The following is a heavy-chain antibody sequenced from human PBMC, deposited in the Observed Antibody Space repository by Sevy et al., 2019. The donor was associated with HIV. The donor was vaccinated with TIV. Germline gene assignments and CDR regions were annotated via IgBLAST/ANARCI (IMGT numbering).Heavy chain of an antibody. Sequence: GGSLRLSCAASGFAFNTYAMHWVRQAPGRGLEWMAIISYNGNNQYYADSVTGRFTISRDNSKNTLYLQMNSLRAEDTAVYYCATYDSTGYYYSWLDYWGQGTLVTVSS. D-gene: IGHD3-22*01. CDR2: ISYNGNNQ. J-gene: IGHJ4*02. CDR3: ATYDSTGYYYSWLDY. CDR1: GFAFNTYA. V-gene: IGHV3-30-3*01.